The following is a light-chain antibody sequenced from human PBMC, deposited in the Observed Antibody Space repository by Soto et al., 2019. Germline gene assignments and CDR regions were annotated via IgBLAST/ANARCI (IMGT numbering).Light chain of an antibody. CDR1: QSVSSY. CDR2: DAS. CDR3: QQRSNWPIT. Sequence: ESVLTQSPATLSLSPGERATLSCRASQSVSSYLAWYQQKPGQAPRLLIYDASNRATGIPARFSGSGSGTDFTLTISSLEPEDFAVYYRQQRSNWPITFGQGTRLEVK. V-gene: IGKV3-11*01. J-gene: IGKJ5*01.